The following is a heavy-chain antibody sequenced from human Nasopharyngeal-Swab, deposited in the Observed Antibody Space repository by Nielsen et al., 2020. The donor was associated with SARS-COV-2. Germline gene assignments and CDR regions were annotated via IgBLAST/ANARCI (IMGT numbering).Heavy chain of an antibody. CDR1: AFTFTNYA. V-gene: IGHV3-23*01. CDR3: ARTSDY. CDR2: ISGSGTST. D-gene: IGHD1-14*01. J-gene: IGHJ4*02. Sequence: GGSLRLSCAASAFTFTNYAMNWVRQAPGRGLEWVSSISGSGTSTYYADSVRGRFTISRDNAKNSLYLQMNSLRAEDTAVYYCARTSDYWGQGTLVTVSS.